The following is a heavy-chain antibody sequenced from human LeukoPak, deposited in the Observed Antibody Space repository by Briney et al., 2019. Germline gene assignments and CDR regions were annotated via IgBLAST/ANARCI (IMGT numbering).Heavy chain of an antibody. D-gene: IGHD3-22*01. CDR3: TKSQYYSDPSGYFVWFDP. J-gene: IGHJ5*02. Sequence: VQPGGSLRLSCAGSGFTFDDYAIHWVRQAPGKGLEWVALISGDGVSTYYADSVEGRFTISRDNNKNSLYLQMNSLRIEDTAFYYCTKSQYYSDPSGYFVWFDPWGLGTLVAVSS. CDR1: GFTFDDYA. V-gene: IGHV3-43*02. CDR2: ISGDGVST.